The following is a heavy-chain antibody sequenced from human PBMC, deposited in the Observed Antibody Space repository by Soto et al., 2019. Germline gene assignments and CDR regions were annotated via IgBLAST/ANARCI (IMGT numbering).Heavy chain of an antibody. D-gene: IGHD1-26*01. Sequence: PSPTLSLTCAISGDSVSSKSAAWNWIRQSPSRGLEWLGRTYYRSKWSTDYAVSVKSRITINPDTSKNQFSLQLNSVTPEDTALYYCTRALSGSYDSWGQGTLVTVS. CDR1: GDSVSSKSAA. J-gene: IGHJ5*01. CDR3: TRALSGSYDS. CDR2: TYYRSKWST. V-gene: IGHV6-1*01.